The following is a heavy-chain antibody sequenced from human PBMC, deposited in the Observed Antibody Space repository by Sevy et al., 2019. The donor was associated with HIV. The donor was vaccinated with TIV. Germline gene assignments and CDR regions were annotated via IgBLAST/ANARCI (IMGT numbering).Heavy chain of an antibody. V-gene: IGHV3-48*03. CDR3: ARGKYCSGGSCYPNWFDP. J-gene: IGHJ5*02. D-gene: IGHD2-15*01. CDR2: ISSSGSTI. CDR1: GFTFSSYE. Sequence: GSLRLSCAASGFTFSSYEMNWVRQAPGKGLEWVSYISSSGSTIYYADSVKGRFTISRDNAKNSLYLQMNSLRAEDTAVYYCARGKYCSGGSCYPNWFDPWGQGTLVTVSS.